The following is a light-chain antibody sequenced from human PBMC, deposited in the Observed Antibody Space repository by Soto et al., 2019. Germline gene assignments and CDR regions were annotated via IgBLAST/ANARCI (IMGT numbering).Light chain of an antibody. CDR3: CSYAGRSAYWV. V-gene: IGLV2-23*02. CDR2: EVT. Sequence: QSVLTQPASVSGAPGQSITISCTGTSSDVGSYSLVSWYQQHPGKAPKLMIYEVTKRPSGVSNRYSGSKSGNTASLTISGLQADGEADYYCCSYAGRSAYWVFGGGTKLTV. CDR1: SSDVGSYSL. J-gene: IGLJ3*02.